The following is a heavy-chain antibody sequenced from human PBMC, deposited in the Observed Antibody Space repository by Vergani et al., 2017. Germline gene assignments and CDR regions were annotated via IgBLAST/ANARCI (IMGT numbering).Heavy chain of an antibody. D-gene: IGHD5-12*01. J-gene: IGHJ4*02. V-gene: IGHV4-39*01. Sequence: QVQLQESGPGLVKPSQTLSLTCTVSGGSISSGDYYWSWIRQPPGKGLEWIGSIYYSGSTYYNPSLKSRVTISVDTSKNQFSLKLSSVTAADTAVYYCARHGGGRGCSGYDCPIDYWGQGTLVTVSS. CDR3: ARHGGGRGCSGYDCPIDY. CDR1: GGSISSGDYY. CDR2: IYYSGST.